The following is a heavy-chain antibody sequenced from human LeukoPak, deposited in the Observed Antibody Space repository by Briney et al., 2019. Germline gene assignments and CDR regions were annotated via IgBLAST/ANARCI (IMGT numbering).Heavy chain of an antibody. CDR3: ARHLGTYSDH. CDR1: GFTFSGYW. D-gene: IGHD7-27*01. Sequence: PGGSLRLSRAASGFTFSGYWMYWVRQAPGKGLVWVSLINSDGSSTNYADSVKGRFTISRDNAKNTLYLQVNSLRADDTAVYYCARHLGTYSDHWGQGTLVTVSS. J-gene: IGHJ4*02. V-gene: IGHV3-74*01. CDR2: INSDGSST.